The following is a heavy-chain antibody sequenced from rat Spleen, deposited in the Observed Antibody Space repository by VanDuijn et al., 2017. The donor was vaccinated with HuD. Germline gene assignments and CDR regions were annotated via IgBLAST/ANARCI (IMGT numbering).Heavy chain of an antibody. CDR1: GFTFSNYY. D-gene: IGHD1-6*01. Sequence: EVQLVESGGGLVQPGWSLKLSCAASGFTFSNYYMSWVRQAPTKGLEWFAYISTGATNTYFRDSVKGRFTISRDNAKSTLYLQMDSLRSEDTATYYCTTAGSTTDYYYAGGFDYWGQGVMVTVSS. CDR2: ISTGATNT. V-gene: IGHV5-27*01. CDR3: TTAGSTTDYYYAGGFDY. J-gene: IGHJ2*01.